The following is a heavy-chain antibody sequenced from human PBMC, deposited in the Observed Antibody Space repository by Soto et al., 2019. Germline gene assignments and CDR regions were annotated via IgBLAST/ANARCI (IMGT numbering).Heavy chain of an antibody. D-gene: IGHD1-26*01. J-gene: IGHJ4*02. Sequence: GGSLRLSCAASGFTFSSYAMHWVRQAPGKGLEWVAIISYDGSNKYYADSVKGRFTISRDNSKNTLYLQMNSLRGEDTAVYYCAKGNGGSYGLPFDYWGQGTLVTVSS. CDR2: ISYDGSNK. V-gene: IGHV3-30*18. CDR3: AKGNGGSYGLPFDY. CDR1: GFTFSSYA.